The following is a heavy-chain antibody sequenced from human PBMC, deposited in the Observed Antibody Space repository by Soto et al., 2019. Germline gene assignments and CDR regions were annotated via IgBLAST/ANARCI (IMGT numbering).Heavy chain of an antibody. CDR1: GYTFTSFD. Sequence: ASVKVSCKASGYTFTSFDINWVRQASGQGLEWMGWMNPNSGNTIYAQKFQGRVTMTRNTSINTAYMELSSLRSDDTALYYCARVVLYSAKRFDWFDPWGQGTLVTVSS. V-gene: IGHV1-8*01. CDR2: MNPNSGNT. CDR3: ARVVLYSAKRFDWFDP. J-gene: IGHJ5*02. D-gene: IGHD2-15*01.